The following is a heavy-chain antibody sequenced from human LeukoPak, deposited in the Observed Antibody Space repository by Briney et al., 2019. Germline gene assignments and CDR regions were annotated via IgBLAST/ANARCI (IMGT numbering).Heavy chain of an antibody. D-gene: IGHD6-13*01. CDR1: GFTFSSYA. V-gene: IGHV3-23*01. Sequence: GALRLSCAASGFTFSSYAMSWVRQAPGKGLEWVSGLSGSGGSTYYADFVRGRFSISRDNSKNTLSLQMNSLTAEDTAIYYCAIGGGISTPGHWGQGTLVTVSS. J-gene: IGHJ4*02. CDR3: AIGGGISTPGH. CDR2: LSGSGGST.